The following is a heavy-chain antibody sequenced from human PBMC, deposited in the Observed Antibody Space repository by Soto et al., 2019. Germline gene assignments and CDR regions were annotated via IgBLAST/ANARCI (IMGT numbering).Heavy chain of an antibody. D-gene: IGHD3-10*01. V-gene: IGHV4-31*03. CDR1: GGSISSGGYY. CDR3: ARSPEGPLWLGDPTVNWFDP. Sequence: SETLSLTCTVSGGSISSGGYYWSWIRQHPGKGLEWIGYIYYSGSTYYNPSLKSRVTISVDTSKNQFSLKLSSVTAADTAVYYCARSPEGPLWLGDPTVNWFDPWGQGTLVTVSS. CDR2: IYYSGST. J-gene: IGHJ5*02.